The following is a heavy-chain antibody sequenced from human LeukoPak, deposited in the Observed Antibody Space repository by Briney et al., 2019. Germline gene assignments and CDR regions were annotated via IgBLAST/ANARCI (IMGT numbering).Heavy chain of an antibody. D-gene: IGHD3-22*01. CDR2: ITSRSQYL. J-gene: IGHJ4*02. Sequence: GGSLRLSCAASGFSFSYHSMIWVRQAPGKGLEWVSSITSRSQYLYYADSVRGRFTISRDNANDSVSLQMNSLRAEDTAVYYCARMYTYYYDTSGFYYWDYWGQGALVTVSS. CDR3: ARMYTYYYDTSGFYYWDY. V-gene: IGHV3-21*01. CDR1: GFSFSYHS.